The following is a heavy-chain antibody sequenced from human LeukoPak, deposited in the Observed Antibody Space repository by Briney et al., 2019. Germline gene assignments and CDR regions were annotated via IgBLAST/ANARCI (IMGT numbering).Heavy chain of an antibody. V-gene: IGHV3-7*01. J-gene: IGHJ4*02. CDR2: IKQDGSEK. CDR1: GFIFSNYE. D-gene: IGHD3-22*01. Sequence: GGSLRLSCAASGFIFSNYEMNWVRQAPGKGLEWVAHIKQDGSEKYYVDSVKGRFTISRDNAKNSLYLQMNSLRAEDTAVYYCARTPYYYDSSGPYAQYYFDYWGQGTLVTVSS. CDR3: ARTPYYYDSSGPYAQYYFDY.